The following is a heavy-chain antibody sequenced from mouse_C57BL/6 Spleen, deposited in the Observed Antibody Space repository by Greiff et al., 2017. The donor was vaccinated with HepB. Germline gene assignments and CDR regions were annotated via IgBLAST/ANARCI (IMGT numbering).Heavy chain of an antibody. CDR1: GYTFTDYY. J-gene: IGHJ2*01. Sequence: EVQLQQSGPELVKPGASVKISCKASGYTFTDYYMNWVKQSHGKSLEWIGDINPNNGGTSYNQKFKGKATLTVDKSSSTADMELRSLTSEDSAVYYCARSDYYGSSSFDYWGQGTTLTVSS. CDR2: INPNNGGT. V-gene: IGHV1-26*01. CDR3: ARSDYYGSSSFDY. D-gene: IGHD1-1*01.